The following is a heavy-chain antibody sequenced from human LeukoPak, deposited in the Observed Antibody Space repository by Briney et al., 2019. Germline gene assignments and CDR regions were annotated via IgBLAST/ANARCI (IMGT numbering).Heavy chain of an antibody. V-gene: IGHV3-30*02. D-gene: IGHD3-10*01. CDR3: AKDGRLYGSGSSPGYYFDY. CDR2: IWYDGSNK. CDR1: GFTFSSYG. J-gene: IGHJ4*02. Sequence: PGGSLRLSCAASGFTFSSYGMHWVRQAPGKGLEWVAVIWYDGSNKYYADSVKGRFTISRDNSKNTLYLQMNSLRAEDAAVYYCAKDGRLYGSGSSPGYYFDYWGQGTLVTVSS.